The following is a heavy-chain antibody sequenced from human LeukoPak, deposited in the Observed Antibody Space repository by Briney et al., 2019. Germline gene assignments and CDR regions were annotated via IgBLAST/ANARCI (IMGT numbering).Heavy chain of an antibody. V-gene: IGHV3-48*01. CDR2: LSNTGNI. D-gene: IGHD5-18*01. Sequence: GGSLRLSCAASGFTLSSYGMNWVRQAPGKGLEWLSYLSNTGNIHYAQSVKGRFTISRGNAKNSLYLQMDGLRAEDTAVYYCARRGDTPMIGDHWGQGILVTVAS. CDR1: GFTLSSYG. CDR3: ARRGDTPMIGDH. J-gene: IGHJ4*02.